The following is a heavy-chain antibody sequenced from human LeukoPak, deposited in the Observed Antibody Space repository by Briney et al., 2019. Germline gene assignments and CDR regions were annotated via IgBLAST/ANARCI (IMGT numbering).Heavy chain of an antibody. V-gene: IGHV5-51*01. CDR1: GYSFTSYW. J-gene: IGHJ4*02. CDR3: ARLPMVRGDPFDY. D-gene: IGHD3-10*01. Sequence: GESLKISCKGSGYSFTSYWIGWVRQMPGRGLEWMGIICPGDSDTRYSPSFQGQVTISADKSISTAYLQWSSLKASDTAMYYCARLPMVRGDPFDYWGQGTLVTVSS. CDR2: ICPGDSDT.